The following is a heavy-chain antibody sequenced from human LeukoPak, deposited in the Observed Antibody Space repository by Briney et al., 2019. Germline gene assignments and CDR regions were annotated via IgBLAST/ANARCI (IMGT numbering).Heavy chain of an antibody. V-gene: IGHV3-20*04. D-gene: IGHD3-3*01. J-gene: IGHJ4*02. CDR2: INWNGGST. CDR3: VRYDFWSGAKGGGY. Sequence: GGSLRLSCAASGFTFSSYGMSWVRQAPEKGLEWVSSINWNGGSTAYVDSVKGRFTISRDNAKNSLYLQMNSLRAEDTALYYCVRYDFWSGAKGGGYWGQGTLVTVSS. CDR1: GFTFSSYG.